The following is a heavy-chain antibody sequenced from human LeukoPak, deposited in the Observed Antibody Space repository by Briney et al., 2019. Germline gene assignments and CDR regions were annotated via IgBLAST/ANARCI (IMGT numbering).Heavy chain of an antibody. V-gene: IGHV4-31*03. D-gene: IGHD2-15*01. Sequence: TLSLTCTVSGGSISSGGYYWSWIRQHPGKGLEWIGYIYYNGSTYYNPSLKSRVTISVDTSKNQFSLKLSSVTAADTAVYYCARVSDTVVVVAANDYWGQGTLVTVSS. J-gene: IGHJ4*02. CDR1: GGSISSGGYY. CDR3: ARVSDTVVVVAANDY. CDR2: IYYNGST.